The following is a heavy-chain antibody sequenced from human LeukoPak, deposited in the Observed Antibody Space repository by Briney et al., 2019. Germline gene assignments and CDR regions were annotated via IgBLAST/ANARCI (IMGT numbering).Heavy chain of an antibody. V-gene: IGHV1-8*01. CDR3: ARGRPHAH. D-gene: IGHD2-2*01. CDR1: GYTFTSYD. J-gene: IGHJ6*04. Sequence: GASVKVSRKASGYTFTSYDINWVRQAPGQGLDWMGWMNPSSGNTGYAQKFQGRVTMTRNISISTAYMELSSLRSDDSAVYFCARGRPHAHWGTGTAVTVSS. CDR2: MNPSSGNT.